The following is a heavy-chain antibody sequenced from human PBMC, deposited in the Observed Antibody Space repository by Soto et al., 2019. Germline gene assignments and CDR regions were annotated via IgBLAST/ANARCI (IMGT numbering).Heavy chain of an antibody. J-gene: IGHJ4*02. CDR1: GGSISSGGYS. CDR2: IYHSGST. V-gene: IGHV4-30-2*01. D-gene: IGHD4-17*01. CDR3: ARGMTTVTTLDY. Sequence: QLQLQESGSGLVKPSQTLSLTCAVSGGSISSGGYSWSWIRQPPGKGLGWIGYIYHSGSTYYNPSLKSRVTTSLDRSKKQFSLKLSSVTAAETAVYYCARGMTTVTTLDYWGQGTLVTVSS.